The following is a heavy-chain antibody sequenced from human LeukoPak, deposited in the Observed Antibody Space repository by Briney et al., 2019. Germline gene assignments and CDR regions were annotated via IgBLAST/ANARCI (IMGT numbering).Heavy chain of an antibody. CDR1: GGSISSGGYS. CDR2: IYHSGST. CDR3: ARELWFGAWYYFDY. J-gene: IGHJ4*02. V-gene: IGHV4-30-2*01. D-gene: IGHD3-10*01. Sequence: PSQTLSLTCAVSGGSISSGGYSWSWIRQPPGKGLEWIGYIYHSGSTYYNPSLKSRVTISVDRSKNQFSLKLSSVTAADTVVYYCARELWFGAWYYFDYWGQGTLVTVSS.